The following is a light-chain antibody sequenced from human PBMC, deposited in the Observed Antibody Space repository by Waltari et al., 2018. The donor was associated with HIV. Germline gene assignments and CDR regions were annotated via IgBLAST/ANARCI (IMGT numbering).Light chain of an antibody. CDR2: AXS. J-gene: IGKJ4*01. Sequence: DIQXTQSPSSXSASVGDSVTXTCRASQSITSYLNWYQQKPGKAPKLMICAXSSLXSXXPSRFSGSGSGTDFTLTISSLQPEDFATYYCQQSYSPPGLTFGGGTKVEIK. V-gene: IGKV1-39*01. CDR1: QSITSY. CDR3: QQSYSPPGLT.